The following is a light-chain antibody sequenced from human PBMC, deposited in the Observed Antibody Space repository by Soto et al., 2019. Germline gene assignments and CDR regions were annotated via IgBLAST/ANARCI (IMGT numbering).Light chain of an antibody. J-gene: IGLJ1*01. CDR1: SSDVGGYNY. CDR3: SSYTGSTNYV. CDR2: EVS. V-gene: IGLV2-14*01. Sequence: QSALTQPASVSGSPGQSITISCTGTSSDVGGYNYVSWYQQHPGKAPKLIIYEVSNRPSGVSNRFSGSKSGNTASLTVSGLQAEDEADYYCSSYTGSTNYVFGTGTKVTVL.